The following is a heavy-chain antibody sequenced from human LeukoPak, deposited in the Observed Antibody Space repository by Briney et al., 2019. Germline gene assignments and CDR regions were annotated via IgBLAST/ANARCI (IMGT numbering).Heavy chain of an antibody. D-gene: IGHD1-26*01. J-gene: IGHJ4*02. Sequence: SETLSLTCTVSDASISGYYWSWIPQPPAKGLEWIGSIHFSGSTNYNPSLRSRVTISVDTSRNQLSLKLSSVTAADTAVYYCARDLGGIYFDYWGQGTLVTVSS. CDR2: IHFSGST. V-gene: IGHV4-59*01. CDR1: DASISGYY. CDR3: ARDLGGIYFDY.